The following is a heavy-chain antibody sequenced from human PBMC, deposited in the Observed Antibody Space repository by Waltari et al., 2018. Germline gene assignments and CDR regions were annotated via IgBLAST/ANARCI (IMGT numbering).Heavy chain of an antibody. Sequence: EVQLVESGGDLIQPGGSLRLPCAGSGLTVSSNYNSWVRQAPGKGLEWVAILYSGGSTYYGDSVKGRFTISRDSSKTTLYLQLNSLRAEDTAVYYCARDYCDRTSCSVAWGQGTLVTVSS. J-gene: IGHJ5*02. CDR1: GLTVSSNY. CDR2: LYSGGST. D-gene: IGHD2-2*01. V-gene: IGHV3-53*01. CDR3: ARDYCDRTSCSVA.